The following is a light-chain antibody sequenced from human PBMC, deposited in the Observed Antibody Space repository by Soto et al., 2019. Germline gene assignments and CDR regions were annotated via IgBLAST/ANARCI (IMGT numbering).Light chain of an antibody. CDR1: SSNIGAGYD. V-gene: IGLV1-40*01. Sequence: QPVLTQPPSVSGAPGQRVTISCTGSSSNIGAGYDVHWYQQLPGTAPKLLIYGNSNRPSGVPDRFSGSKSGTSASLAITELQAEDEADYYCQSYDSSLRGFGTGTKVTVL. J-gene: IGLJ1*01. CDR2: GNS. CDR3: QSYDSSLRG.